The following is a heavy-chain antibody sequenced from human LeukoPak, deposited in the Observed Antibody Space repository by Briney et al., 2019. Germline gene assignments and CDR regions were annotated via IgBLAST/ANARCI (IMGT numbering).Heavy chain of an antibody. CDR1: GITFRNYG. V-gene: IGHV3-33*01. CDR2: IWYDGSNK. CDR3: ASVWRALGYTIDY. J-gene: IGHJ4*02. D-gene: IGHD5-18*01. Sequence: PGGSLRLSCAASGITFRNYGMHWVRQAPGKGLEGVAIIWYDGSNKYYADSVKGRFTISRDNSKNTLYLQMNCLRVEDTAVYYCASVWRALGYTIDYWGQGTQVAVSS.